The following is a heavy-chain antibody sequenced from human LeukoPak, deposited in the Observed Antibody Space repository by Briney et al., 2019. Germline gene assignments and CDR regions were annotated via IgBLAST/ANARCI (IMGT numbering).Heavy chain of an antibody. D-gene: IGHD3-22*01. Sequence: SETLSLTCSISGDSISSSGYYWGWIRQPPGKGLEWIGEINHSGSTNYNPSLKSRVTISVDTSKNQFSLKLSSVTAADTAVYYCARGPYYYDSSGYYPFDYWGQGTLVTVSS. CDR3: ARGPYYYDSSGYYPFDY. J-gene: IGHJ4*02. CDR2: INHSGST. V-gene: IGHV4-39*07. CDR1: GDSISSSGYY.